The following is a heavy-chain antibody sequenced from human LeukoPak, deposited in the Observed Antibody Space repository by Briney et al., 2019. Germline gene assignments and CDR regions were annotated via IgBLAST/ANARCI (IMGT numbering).Heavy chain of an antibody. Sequence: SETLSLTCTVSGGSISSGDYYWGWIRHPPGKGLEWIGYIYYSGSTYYNPSLKSRVTISVATSKNQFSLKLSSVTAADTAVYYCARRPDCSSTSCYSFWFDPWGQGTLVTVSS. D-gene: IGHD2-2*02. V-gene: IGHV4-30-4*08. CDR1: GGSISSGDYY. J-gene: IGHJ5*02. CDR2: IYYSGST. CDR3: ARRPDCSSTSCYSFWFDP.